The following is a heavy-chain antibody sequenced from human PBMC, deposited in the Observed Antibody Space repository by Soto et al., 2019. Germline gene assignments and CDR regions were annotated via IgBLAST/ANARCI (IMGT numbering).Heavy chain of an antibody. Sequence: GGSLRLSCAASGFTFSSYGMHWVRQAPGKGLEWVAVIWYDGSNKYYADSVKGRFTISRDNSKNTLYLQMNSLRAEDTAVYYCARDSYDDYGDYVLSGEEKNWFDPWGQGTLVTVSS. CDR2: IWYDGSNK. J-gene: IGHJ5*02. D-gene: IGHD4-17*01. V-gene: IGHV3-33*01. CDR1: GFTFSSYG. CDR3: ARDSYDDYGDYVLSGEEKNWFDP.